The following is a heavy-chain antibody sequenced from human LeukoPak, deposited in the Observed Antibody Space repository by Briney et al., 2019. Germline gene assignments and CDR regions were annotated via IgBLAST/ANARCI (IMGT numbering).Heavy chain of an antibody. CDR1: GGSISSSSYY. V-gene: IGHV4-39*07. D-gene: IGHD2-15*01. CDR2: IYYSGST. Sequence: PSETLSLTCTVSGGSISSSSYYWGWIRHPPGKGLEWIGSIYYSGSTNYNPSLNSRVTISIDTSKNQFSLKLSSVTAADTAVYYCARDLEGRYCSGGNCYSKGLYFDYWGQGSLVTVSS. J-gene: IGHJ4*02. CDR3: ARDLEGRYCSGGNCYSKGLYFDY.